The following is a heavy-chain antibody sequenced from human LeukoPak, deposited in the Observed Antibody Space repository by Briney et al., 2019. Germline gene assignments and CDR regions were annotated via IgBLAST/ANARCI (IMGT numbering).Heavy chain of an antibody. D-gene: IGHD5-18*01. J-gene: IGHJ4*02. CDR1: GGSISSISYY. CDR2: INHSGST. Sequence: PSETLSLTYTVSGGSISSISYYWSWIRQPPGKGVERIGEINHSGSTNYNPSLKSRVTISVDTSKNQFSLKLSSVTAADTAVYYCARGRWIQLWFRSYYFDYWGQGTLVTVSS. V-gene: IGHV4-39*07. CDR3: ARGRWIQLWFRSYYFDY.